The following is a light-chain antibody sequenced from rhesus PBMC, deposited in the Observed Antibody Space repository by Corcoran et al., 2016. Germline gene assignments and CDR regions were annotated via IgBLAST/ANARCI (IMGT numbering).Light chain of an antibody. J-gene: IGLJ1*01. CDR1: SSDIGGYNY. Sequence: QAALTQPRSESGSPGQSVTISCTGTSSDIGGYNYVSWYQQHPDTAPKLMIYEVSKRPSGVSERFSGSKSGNTASLTISGLQAEDEADYYCSSYAGSNTYIFGAGTRLTVL. CDR3: SSYAGSNTYI. V-gene: IGLV2-32*02. CDR2: EVS.